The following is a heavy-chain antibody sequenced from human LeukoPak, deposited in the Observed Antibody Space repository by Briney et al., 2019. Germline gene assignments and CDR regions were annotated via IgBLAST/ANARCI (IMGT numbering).Heavy chain of an antibody. J-gene: IGHJ4*02. CDR3: AKGIPSDY. V-gene: IGHV3-30-3*01. CDR1: GFTFSSYA. CDR2: ISYDGSNK. Sequence: GGSLRLSCAASGFTFSSYAMHWVRQAPGKGLEWVAVISYDGSNKYYADSVKGRFTISRDNSKNTLYLQMNSLRVEDTAVYYCAKGIPSDYWGQGTLVTVSS.